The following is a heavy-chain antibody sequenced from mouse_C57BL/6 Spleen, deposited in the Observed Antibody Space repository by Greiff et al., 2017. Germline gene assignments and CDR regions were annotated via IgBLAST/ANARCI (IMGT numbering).Heavy chain of an antibody. J-gene: IGHJ2*01. CDR2: IPPNSGST. D-gene: IGHD2-4*01. CDR1: GYTFTSYW. CDR3: ARFDYDDGY. Sequence: QVQLQQPGAELVKPGASVTLSCKASGYTFTSYWMHWVKQRPGQGLEWIGMIPPNSGSTNYNEKFKSKATLTVDKSSSTAYMQLSSLTSEDSAVYYCARFDYDDGYWGQGTTRTVSS. V-gene: IGHV1-64*01.